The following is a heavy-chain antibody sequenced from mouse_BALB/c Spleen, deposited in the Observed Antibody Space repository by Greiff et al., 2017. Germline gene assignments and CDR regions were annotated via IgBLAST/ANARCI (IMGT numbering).Heavy chain of an antibody. CDR3: ADCRFAY. Sequence: EVKLVESGGGLVKPGGSLKLSCAASGFTFSDYYMSWVRQTPEKRLEWGATISDGGSYTYYPDSVKGRFTISRDNAKNNLYLQMSSLKSEDTAMYYWADCRFAYWGEGTLVTVSA. CDR2: ISDGGSYT. V-gene: IGHV5-4*02. CDR1: GFTFSDYY. J-gene: IGHJ3*01.